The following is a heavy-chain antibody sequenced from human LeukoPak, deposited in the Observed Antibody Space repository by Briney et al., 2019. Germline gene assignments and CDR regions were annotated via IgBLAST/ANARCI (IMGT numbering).Heavy chain of an antibody. CDR3: ASGAAAVFDY. CDR1: GFTFSSYS. D-gene: IGHD6-13*01. J-gene: IGHJ4*02. Sequence: GGSLRLSCAASGFTFSSYSMNWVRQAPGKGLEWVSVIYSGGSTYYADSVKGRFTISRDNSKNTLYLQMNSLRAEDTAVYYCASGAAAVFDYWGQGTLVTVSS. CDR2: IYSGGST. V-gene: IGHV3-66*01.